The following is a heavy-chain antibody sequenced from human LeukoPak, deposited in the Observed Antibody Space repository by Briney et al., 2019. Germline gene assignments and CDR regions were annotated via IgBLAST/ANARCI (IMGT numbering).Heavy chain of an antibody. CDR3: VRDRLYSDWIFDY. J-gene: IGHJ4*02. D-gene: IGHD3-9*01. CDR1: GFTFSSYW. CDR2: IKQDGSEK. V-gene: IGHV3-7*01. Sequence: KTGGSLRLSCAASGFTFSSYWMSWVRQAPGKGLEWVANIKQDGSEKYYVDSVKGRFTISRDNAKNSLYLQMNSLRAEDTAVYYCVRDRLYSDWIFDYWGQGTLVTVSS.